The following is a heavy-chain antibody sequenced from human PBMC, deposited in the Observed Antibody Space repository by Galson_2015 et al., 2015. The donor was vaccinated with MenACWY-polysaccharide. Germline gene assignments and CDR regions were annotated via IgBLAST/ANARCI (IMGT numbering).Heavy chain of an antibody. J-gene: IGHJ4*02. Sequence: SLRLSCAASGFSLSDYYMSWFRQAPGRRLEWIAYISSGAATIYHADSVKGRFTISRDNARNSLYLQMNSLRVEDTAVYYCARQRGYSYGYNDYWGQGTLVTVSS. CDR3: ARQRGYSYGYNDY. CDR2: ISSGAATI. D-gene: IGHD5-18*01. V-gene: IGHV3-11*04. CDR1: GFSLSDYY.